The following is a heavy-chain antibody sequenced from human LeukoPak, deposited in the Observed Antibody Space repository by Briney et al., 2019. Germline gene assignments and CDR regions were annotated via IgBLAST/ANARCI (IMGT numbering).Heavy chain of an antibody. CDR1: GGSMNTYY. J-gene: IGHJ4*02. CDR3: ARETLVGTTNYFDY. V-gene: IGHV4-4*07. D-gene: IGHD1-26*01. Sequence: SETLCLTCSVSGGSMNTYYWTWLRQPAGKGLEWIGRVYTSGYTKYNPSLQSRVTMSVDTSKKQLSLMLTSLSAADTAVYYCARETLVGTTNYFDYWGQGALVTVSS. CDR2: VYTSGYT.